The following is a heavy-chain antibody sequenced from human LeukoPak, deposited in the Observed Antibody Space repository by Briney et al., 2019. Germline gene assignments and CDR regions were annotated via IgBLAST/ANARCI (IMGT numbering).Heavy chain of an antibody. CDR1: GGSISSGGYY. D-gene: IGHD4-11*01. Sequence: PSQTLSLTCTVSGGSISSGGYYWSWIRQHPGKGPEWIGYIYYSGSTYYNPSLKSRVTISVDTSKNQFSLKLSSVTAADTAVYYCARDAPNSLRFDPWGQGTLVTVSS. V-gene: IGHV4-31*03. CDR3: ARDAPNSLRFDP. J-gene: IGHJ5*02. CDR2: IYYSGST.